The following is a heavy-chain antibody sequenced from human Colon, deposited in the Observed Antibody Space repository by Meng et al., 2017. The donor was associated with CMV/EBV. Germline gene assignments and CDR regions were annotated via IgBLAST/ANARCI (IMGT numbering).Heavy chain of an antibody. Sequence: GGSLRLSCEASGFTFSAYGMSWVRQAPGEGLKWVSSVSSSSSSIYYADSVKGRFTISRNKAKNSLFLQMHSLRAEDAAVYYCARLGSRTRRIATPRTQSWHYIDVWGRGTLVTVSS. V-gene: IGHV3-21*01. J-gene: IGHJ4*02. D-gene: IGHD6-13*01. CDR3: ARLGSRTRRIATPRTQSWHYIDV. CDR2: VSSSSSSI. CDR1: GFTFSAYG.